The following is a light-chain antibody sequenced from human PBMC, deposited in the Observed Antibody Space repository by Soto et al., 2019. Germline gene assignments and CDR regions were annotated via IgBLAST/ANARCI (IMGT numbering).Light chain of an antibody. CDR2: GAS. V-gene: IGKV3-20*01. J-gene: IGKJ1*01. Sequence: EIVLTQSPATLSLSPGERATLSCRASQSVSSNYLAWYQQKPGQAPRFLIYGASSRASGIPDRFSGRGSGTDFTPTSRKREHQAFAGDYGHQFGSLPQGPFGHGTKVE. CDR3: HQFGSLPQGP. CDR1: QSVSSNY.